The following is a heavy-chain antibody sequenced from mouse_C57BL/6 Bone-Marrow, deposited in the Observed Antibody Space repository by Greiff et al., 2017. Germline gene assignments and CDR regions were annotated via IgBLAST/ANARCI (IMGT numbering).Heavy chain of an antibody. CDR2: INPNYGTT. J-gene: IGHJ2*01. CDR1: GYSFTDYN. D-gene: IGHD1-1*01. CDR3: ARLGYYGSRIDY. Sequence: VQLKESGPELVKPGASVKISCKASGYSFTDYNMYWVKQSNGKSLEWIGVINPNYGTTIYNQKFKGKATLTVDQSSSTAYMQLNSLTSEDSAVYYCARLGYYGSRIDYWGQGTTLTVSS. V-gene: IGHV1-39*01.